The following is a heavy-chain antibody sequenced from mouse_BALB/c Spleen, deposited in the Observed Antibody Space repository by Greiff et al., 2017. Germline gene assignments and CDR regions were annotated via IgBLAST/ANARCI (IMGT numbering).Heavy chain of an antibody. CDR1: GFNIKDYY. Sequence: EVQLQQSGAELARPGASVKMSCTASGFNIKDYYMHWVKQRPEQGLEWIGWIDPENGDTEYAPKFQGKATMTADTSSNTAYLQLSSLTSEDTAVYYCKPYDRYAWFAYWGQGTLVTVSA. V-gene: IGHV14-4*02. CDR3: KPYDRYAWFAY. J-gene: IGHJ3*01. CDR2: IDPENGDT. D-gene: IGHD2-14*01.